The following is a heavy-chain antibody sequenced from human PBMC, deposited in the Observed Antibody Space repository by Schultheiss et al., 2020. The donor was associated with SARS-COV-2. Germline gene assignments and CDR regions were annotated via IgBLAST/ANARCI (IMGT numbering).Heavy chain of an antibody. V-gene: IGHV3-23*01. D-gene: IGHD3-22*01. CDR2: ISGSGGST. Sequence: GGSLRLSCAASGFTFSSYAMSWVRQAPGKGLEWVSAISGSGGSTYYADSVKGRFTISRDNSKNTLYLQMNSLRAEDTAVYYCAKVRVLLYDSSGYLDYWGQGTLVTVSS. CDR1: GFTFSSYA. CDR3: AKVRVLLYDSSGYLDY. J-gene: IGHJ4*02.